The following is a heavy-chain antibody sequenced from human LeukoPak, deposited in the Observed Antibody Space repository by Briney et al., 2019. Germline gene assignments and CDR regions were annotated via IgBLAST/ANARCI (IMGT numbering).Heavy chain of an antibody. V-gene: IGHV3-23*01. CDR3: AKYQADNDAFDI. CDR1: GFTFSSYA. CDR2: ISGSGGST. J-gene: IGHJ3*02. D-gene: IGHD2-2*01. Sequence: GGSLRLPCAASGFTFSSYAMSWVRQAPGKGPEWVSAISGSGGSTYYADSVKGRFTISRDNSKNTLYLQMNSLRAEDTAVYYCAKYQADNDAFDIWGQGTMVTVSS.